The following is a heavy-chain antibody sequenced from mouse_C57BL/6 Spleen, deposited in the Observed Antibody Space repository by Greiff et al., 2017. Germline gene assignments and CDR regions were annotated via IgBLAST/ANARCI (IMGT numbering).Heavy chain of an antibody. D-gene: IGHD2-12*01. J-gene: IGHJ2*01. CDR3: VSLLSYYFDY. CDR1: GYTFTSYW. V-gene: IGHV1-64*01. Sequence: QVQLQQPGAELVKPGASVKLSCKASGYTFTSYWMHWVKQRPGQGLEWIGMIHPNSGSTNYNEKFKSKATLTVDKSSSTAYMQLSSLTSEDSAVXYCVSLLSYYFDYWGQGTTLTVSS. CDR2: IHPNSGST.